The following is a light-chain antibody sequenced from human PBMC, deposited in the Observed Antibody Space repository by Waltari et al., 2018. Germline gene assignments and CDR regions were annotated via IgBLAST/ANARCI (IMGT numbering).Light chain of an antibody. CDR1: QSVNSY. CDR2: DAS. V-gene: IGKV3-11*01. CDR3: QQRSNWPLT. Sequence: EIVLTQSPATLSLSPGEGATLSCRASQSVNSYLAWYQQKPGQAPRLLMYDASNRATCIPARFSGSGSGTDFTLTISSLQPEDFAVYYCQQRSNWPLTFGGGTKVEIK. J-gene: IGKJ4*01.